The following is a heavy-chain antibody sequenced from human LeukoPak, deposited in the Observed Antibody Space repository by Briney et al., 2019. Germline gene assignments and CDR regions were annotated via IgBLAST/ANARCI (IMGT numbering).Heavy chain of an antibody. CDR1: GGTFSSYA. J-gene: IGHJ5*02. Sequence: SVKVSCKASGGTFSSYAISWVRQAPGQGLEWMGGIIPTFGTANYAQKFQGRVTITADESTSTAYMELSSLRSEDTAVYYCARGGGKGYYGSGSYYRTNWFDPWGQGTLVTVSS. V-gene: IGHV1-69*13. CDR2: IIPTFGTA. CDR3: ARGGGKGYYGSGSYYRTNWFDP. D-gene: IGHD3-10*01.